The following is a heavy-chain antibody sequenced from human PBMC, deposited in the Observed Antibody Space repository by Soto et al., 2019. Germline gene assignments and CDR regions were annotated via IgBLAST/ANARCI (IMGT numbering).Heavy chain of an antibody. D-gene: IGHD6-19*01. CDR1: GYTFSSYG. CDR3: ARADPVEMAGSYGMEV. Sequence: ASVKVSCKASGYTFSSYGIIWVRQAPGQGLEWMGWISAYNGNTNYAQKLQGRVTMTTDTSTSTAYMELRSLRSDDTAVYYCARADPVEMAGSYGMEVWGQGTTVTVSS. CDR2: ISAYNGNT. V-gene: IGHV1-18*01. J-gene: IGHJ6*02.